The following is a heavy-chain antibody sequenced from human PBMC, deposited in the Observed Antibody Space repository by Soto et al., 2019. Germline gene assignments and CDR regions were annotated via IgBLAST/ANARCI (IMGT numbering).Heavy chain of an antibody. V-gene: IGHV1-46*01. CDR1: GYTFTSYY. CDR2: INPSGGST. CDR3: ARDEDGPGYYYYGMDV. Sequence: GASVKVSCKASGYTFTSYYMHWVRQAPGQGLEWMGIINPSGGSTSYAQKFQGRVTMTRDTSTSTVYMELSSLRSEDTAVYYCARDEDGPGYYYYGMDVWGQGTTVTVSS. J-gene: IGHJ6*02. D-gene: IGHD2-15*01.